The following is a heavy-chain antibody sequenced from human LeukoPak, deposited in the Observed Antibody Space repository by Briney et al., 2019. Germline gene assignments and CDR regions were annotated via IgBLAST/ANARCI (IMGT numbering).Heavy chain of an antibody. CDR3: ERLDRGTSTTNDAFDI. CDR2: INPNSGGT. V-gene: IGHV1-2*06. D-gene: IGHD4-11*01. J-gene: IGHJ3*02. CDR1: GYTFTGYY. Sequence: ASVKVSCKASGYTFTGYYMHWVRQAPGQGLEWMGRINPNSGGTNYAQKFQGRVTITRDTAITTAYMELSRLRSDDTAVYYCERLDRGTSTTNDAFDIWGQGTMVTVSS.